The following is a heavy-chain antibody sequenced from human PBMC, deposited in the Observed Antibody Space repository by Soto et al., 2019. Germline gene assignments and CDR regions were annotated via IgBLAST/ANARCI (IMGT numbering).Heavy chain of an antibody. V-gene: IGHV4-31*03. CDR3: ARSVDP. CDR2: IYYSGFT. CDR1: GGYISSGGYY. Sequence: PSVTLSVTCTVAGGYISSGGYYWSWIRQHPGKGLEWIGYIYYSGFTYYTPSLKSRVTMSVDTSKNQFSLKLSSVTAADTAVYYCARSVDPWGQGTLVTVSS. J-gene: IGHJ5*02.